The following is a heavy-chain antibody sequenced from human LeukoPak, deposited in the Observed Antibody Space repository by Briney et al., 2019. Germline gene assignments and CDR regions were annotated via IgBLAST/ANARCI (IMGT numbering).Heavy chain of an antibody. D-gene: IGHD4-17*01. CDR3: ARANTVTTSFDY. Sequence: ASVKVSCKASGYTFTSYYMHGVRPAPGQGLEWMGIINASGGSTSYPQKFQGRVTMTRNMSTSTVYMERSSLRPETTAVYSCARANTVTTSFDYWGQGTLVTVSS. J-gene: IGHJ4*02. V-gene: IGHV1-46*01. CDR1: GYTFTSYY. CDR2: INASGGST.